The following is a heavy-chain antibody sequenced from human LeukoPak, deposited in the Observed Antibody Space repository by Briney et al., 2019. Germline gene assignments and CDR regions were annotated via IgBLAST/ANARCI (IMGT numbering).Heavy chain of an antibody. V-gene: IGHV3-7*01. D-gene: IGHD2-15*01. CDR1: GFTFSSYW. CDR2: IKQDGSEK. CDR3: AGNVVAATPYYFDY. Sequence: GGSLRLSCAASGFTFSSYWMSWVRQAPGKGLEWVANIKQDGSEKYYVDSVKGRFTISRDNAKNSLYLQMNSLRAEDMAVYYCAGNVVAATPYYFDYWGQGTLVTVSS. J-gene: IGHJ4*02.